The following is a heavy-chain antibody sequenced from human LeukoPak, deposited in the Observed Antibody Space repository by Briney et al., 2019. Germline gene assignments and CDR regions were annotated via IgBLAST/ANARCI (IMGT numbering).Heavy chain of an antibody. CDR2: IYYSGST. V-gene: IGHV4-59*01. CDR1: GGSISSYY. D-gene: IGHD3-9*01. CDR3: ARGGYYDILTGYYWFDP. Sequence: PSETLSLTCTVSGGSISSYYWSWIRQPPGKGLEWNGYIYYSGSTNYNPSLKSRVTISVDTSKNQFSLKLSSVTAADTAVYYCARGGYYDILTGYYWFDPWGQGTLVTVSS. J-gene: IGHJ5*02.